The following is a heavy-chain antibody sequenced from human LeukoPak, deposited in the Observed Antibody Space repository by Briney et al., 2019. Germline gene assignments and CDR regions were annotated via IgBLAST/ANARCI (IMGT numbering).Heavy chain of an antibody. D-gene: IGHD3-22*01. J-gene: IGHJ4*02. CDR3: ARARRGAYYYDSRSWDY. Sequence: SETLSLTCSVSGVSISAYYWSWIRQPAGKGLEWIGRIYPGESIYASENTNYNPSLKSRVSMSGDTSKNQVSLKLRSVTAADTAVYYCARARRGAYYYDSRSWDYWGQGTLVTVSS. CDR1: GVSISAYY. CDR2: IYPGESIYASENT. V-gene: IGHV4-4*07.